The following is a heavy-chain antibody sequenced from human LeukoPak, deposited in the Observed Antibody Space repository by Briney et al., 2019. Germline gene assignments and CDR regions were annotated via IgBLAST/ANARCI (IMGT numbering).Heavy chain of an antibody. V-gene: IGHV4-34*01. CDR2: INHSGSN. CDR1: GGSFSGYY. J-gene: IGHJ4*02. Sequence: SETLSLTCAVYGGSFSGYYWSWIRQPPGKGLEWIGEINHSGSNNYNPSLKSRVTISVDTSKNQFSLKLSSVTAADTAVYYCARLPRGKSSNDYWGQGTLVTVSS. D-gene: IGHD2-2*01. CDR3: ARLPRGKSSNDY.